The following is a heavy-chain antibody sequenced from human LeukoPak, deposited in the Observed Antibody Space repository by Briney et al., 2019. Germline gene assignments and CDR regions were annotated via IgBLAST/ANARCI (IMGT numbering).Heavy chain of an antibody. CDR1: GFTFSRYW. CDR2: IKNXXSEE. Sequence: PGGSLRLSCAASGFTFSRYWMXXXRQAPGKXXXXXXXIKNXXSEEYYVDSVKGRFTISRDNARNSLFLQMNSLTVEDTAVYYCARAIRGSAVDTGDRWGQGTLVTVSS. D-gene: IGHD3-10*01. J-gene: IGHJ4*02. CDR3: ARAIRGSAVDTGDR. V-gene: IGHV3-7*01.